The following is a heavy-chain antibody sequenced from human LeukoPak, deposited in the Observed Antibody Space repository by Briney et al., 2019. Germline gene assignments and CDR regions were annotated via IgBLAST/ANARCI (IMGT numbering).Heavy chain of an antibody. J-gene: IGHJ3*02. Sequence: GGSLRLSCAASGFTFSSYAMSWVRQAPGKGLEWVSAISGSGGSTYYADSVKGRFTISRDNSKNTLYLQMNSLRAEDTAVYYCARDLGQQWLVPRFDAFDIWGQGTMVTVSS. D-gene: IGHD6-19*01. CDR1: GFTFSSYA. V-gene: IGHV3-23*01. CDR3: ARDLGQQWLVPRFDAFDI. CDR2: ISGSGGST.